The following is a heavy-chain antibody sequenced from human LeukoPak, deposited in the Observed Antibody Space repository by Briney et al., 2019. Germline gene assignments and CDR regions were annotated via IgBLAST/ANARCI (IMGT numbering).Heavy chain of an antibody. J-gene: IGHJ3*02. V-gene: IGHV3-7*01. D-gene: IGHD3-22*01. CDR2: IKQDGSEK. CDR3: ARESSGGYYFDVFDI. CDR1: GFTFSSYW. Sequence: GGSLRLSCEGSGFTFSSYWMNWVRQAPGKGLEWVANIKQDGSEKHYVDSVKGRFTISRDNAKNSLYLQMNSLRAEDTAFYYCARESSGGYYFDVFDIWGQGTMVTVSS.